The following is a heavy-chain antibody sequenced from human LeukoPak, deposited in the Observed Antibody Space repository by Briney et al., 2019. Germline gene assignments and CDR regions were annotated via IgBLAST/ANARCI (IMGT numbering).Heavy chain of an antibody. V-gene: IGHV3-74*01. D-gene: IGHD1-26*01. CDR3: KRGAKWGYYFDY. CDR1: AFTFNTYG. Sequence: WGSLRLSCAASAFTFNTYGMRWVRHVPGRGLEWVSRINGGESSTHYADSVKGRFTISRDNAKDTLYLHMNSLTAEDTAVYYCKRGAKWGYYFDYWGQGTLVTVSS. J-gene: IGHJ4*02. CDR2: INGGESST.